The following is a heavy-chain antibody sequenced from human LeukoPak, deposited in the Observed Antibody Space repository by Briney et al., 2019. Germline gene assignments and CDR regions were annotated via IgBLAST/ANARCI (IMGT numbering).Heavy chain of an antibody. D-gene: IGHD2-15*01. J-gene: IGHJ3*02. CDR1: GYTFTSYG. CDR2: ISAYNGNT. V-gene: IGHV1-18*04. CDR3: ARVRFDCSGCSCYPVAFDI. Sequence: ASVKISCKASGYTFTSYGISWVRQAPGQGVEWMGWISAYNGNTNYAQKLQGRVTMTTDTSTSTAYMEPRSLRSDDTAVYYCARVRFDCSGCSCYPVAFDIWGQGTMVTVSS.